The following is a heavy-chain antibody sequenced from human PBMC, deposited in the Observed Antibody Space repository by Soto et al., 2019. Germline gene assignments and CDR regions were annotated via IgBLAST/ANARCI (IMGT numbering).Heavy chain of an antibody. CDR3: ARGAPQYSSGWSGGLDV. CDR2: IWYDGSNK. V-gene: IGHV3-33*01. D-gene: IGHD6-19*01. Sequence: QVHLVESGGGVVQPGRSLRLSCAASGFTFSSYGMHWVRQAPGKGLEWVAVIWYDGSNKYYADSVKGGFTISRDNSKNTRYLQMNNRSGEATAVYYCARGAPQYSSGWSGGLDVWGQGTKVSVSS. CDR1: GFTFSSYG. J-gene: IGHJ6*02.